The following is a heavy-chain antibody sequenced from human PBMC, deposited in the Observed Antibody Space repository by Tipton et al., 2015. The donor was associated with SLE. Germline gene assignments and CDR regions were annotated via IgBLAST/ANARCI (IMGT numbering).Heavy chain of an antibody. Sequence: TLSLTCTVSGDSISSSNYYWSWIRQAPGKGLEWLGYIYYTGNTKYSPSLHSRLTLSLDTSTNQLSLSLSSVSAADTAFYYCAQFVQIEVWHWGSFAFCGLRISVNVSS. CDR2: IYYTGNT. J-gene: IGHJ3*01. CDR1: GDSISSSNYY. CDR3: AQFVQIEVWHWGSFAF. V-gene: IGHV4-61*01. D-gene: IGHD7-27*01.